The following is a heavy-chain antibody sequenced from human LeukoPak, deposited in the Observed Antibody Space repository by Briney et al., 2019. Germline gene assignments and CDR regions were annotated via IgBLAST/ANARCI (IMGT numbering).Heavy chain of an antibody. D-gene: IGHD7-27*01. Sequence: ASVKVSCKASGYTFTSYGISWVRQAPGQGLEWMGWISAYNGNTNYAQKLQGRVTMTTDTSTSTAYMELRSPRSDDTAVYYCARSLPSGDAFDIWGQGTMVTVSS. V-gene: IGHV1-18*01. CDR3: ARSLPSGDAFDI. CDR2: ISAYNGNT. CDR1: GYTFTSYG. J-gene: IGHJ3*02.